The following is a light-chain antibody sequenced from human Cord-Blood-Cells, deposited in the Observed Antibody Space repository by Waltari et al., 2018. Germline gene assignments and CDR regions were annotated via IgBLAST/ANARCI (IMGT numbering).Light chain of an antibody. CDR3: QHSYSTPYS. CDR2: AAS. CDR1: HILSSY. V-gene: IGKV1-39*01. Sequence: RSIHILSSYLNWDQQKPGKAPKPMIYAASSLQSGVPSSFSGSGSGTDFTLTISSLQPEDFATYYCQHSYSTPYSFGQGTKLEIK. J-gene: IGKJ2*03.